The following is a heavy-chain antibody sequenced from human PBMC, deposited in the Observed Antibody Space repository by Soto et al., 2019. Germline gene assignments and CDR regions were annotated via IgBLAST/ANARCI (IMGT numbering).Heavy chain of an antibody. D-gene: IGHD5-18*01. CDR2: IYYRGST. J-gene: IGHJ4*02. CDR3: ASLVAGYSYGQFEY. V-gene: IGHV4-59*01. CDR1: GGSISSYY. Sequence: SETLSLTCTVSGGSISSYYWSWIRQPPGKGLEWIGYIYYRGSTNYNPSLKSRVTISVDASKNQFSLKLSSVTAADTAVYYCASLVAGYSYGQFEYWGQGTLVTVSS.